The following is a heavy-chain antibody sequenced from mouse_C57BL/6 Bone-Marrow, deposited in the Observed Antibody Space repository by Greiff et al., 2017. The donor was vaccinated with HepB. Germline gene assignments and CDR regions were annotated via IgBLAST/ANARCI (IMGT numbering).Heavy chain of an antibody. J-gene: IGHJ3*01. CDR3: AIDYDAWFAY. V-gene: IGHV1-81*01. CDR2: IYPRSGNT. CDR1: GYTFTSYG. D-gene: IGHD2-4*01. Sequence: QVQLQQSGAELARPGASVKLSCKASGYTFTSYGISWVKQRTGQGLEWIGEIYPRSGNTYYNEKFKGKATLTADKSSSTAHMELRSLTSEDSAVYYCAIDYDAWFAYWGQGTLVTVSA.